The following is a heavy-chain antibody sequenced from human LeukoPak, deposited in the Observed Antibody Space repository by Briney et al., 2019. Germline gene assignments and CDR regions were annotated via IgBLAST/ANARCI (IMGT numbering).Heavy chain of an antibody. CDR1: GFTFSSYW. Sequence: GGSLRLSCAASGFTFSSYWMHWVRQAPGKGLVWVSRINSDGSSTSYADSVKGRFTISRDNAKNTLYLQMNSLRAEDTALYYCAKDMGSRTAGGFDYWGQGTLVTVSS. J-gene: IGHJ4*02. D-gene: IGHD1-14*01. CDR3: AKDMGSRTAGGFDY. CDR2: INSDGSST. V-gene: IGHV3-74*01.